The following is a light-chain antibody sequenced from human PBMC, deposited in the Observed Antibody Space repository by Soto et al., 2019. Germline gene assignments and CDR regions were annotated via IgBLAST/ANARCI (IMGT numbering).Light chain of an antibody. CDR2: DVS. V-gene: IGLV2-11*01. CDR3: CSYAGSSYV. J-gene: IGLJ1*01. Sequence: QSVLTQPRSVSGSPGQSVTISCTGTGSDVGGYNYVSWYQQHPGKAPKLMIYDVSKRPSGVPDRFSGSKSGNTASLTISGLQAEDAADYYCCSYAGSSYVFGTGTKVTVL. CDR1: GSDVGGYNY.